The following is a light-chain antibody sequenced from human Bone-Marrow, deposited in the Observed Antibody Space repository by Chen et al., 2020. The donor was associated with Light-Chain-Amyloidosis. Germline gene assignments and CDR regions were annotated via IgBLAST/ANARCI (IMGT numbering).Light chain of an antibody. CDR3: QQYGTSPLT. Sequence: EIVLTQSPGTLSLSPGEGANLSCRASQTISSNYLTWYQQKFGQAPRLLIYGSSSRATGIPDRFNGSGSGTDFTLTINRLEPADFAMYYCQQYGTSPLTFGGGTKVEIK. J-gene: IGKJ4*01. V-gene: IGKV3-20*01. CDR2: GSS. CDR1: QTISSNY.